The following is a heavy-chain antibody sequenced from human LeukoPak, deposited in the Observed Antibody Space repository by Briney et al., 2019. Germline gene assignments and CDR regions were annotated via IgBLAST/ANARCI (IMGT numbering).Heavy chain of an antibody. CDR3: ARVFGSSGWTFDY. CDR2: INAGNGNT. Sequence: ASVKVSCKASGYTFTSYAMHWVRQAPGQRLEWMGWINAGNGNTKYSQKFQGRVAITRDTSASTAYMELSSLRSEDTAVYYCARVFGSSGWTFDYWGQGTLVTVSS. CDR1: GYTFTSYA. D-gene: IGHD6-19*01. J-gene: IGHJ4*02. V-gene: IGHV1-3*01.